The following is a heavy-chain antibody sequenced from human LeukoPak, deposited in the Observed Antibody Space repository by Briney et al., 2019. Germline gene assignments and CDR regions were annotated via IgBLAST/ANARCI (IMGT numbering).Heavy chain of an antibody. V-gene: IGHV4-34*01. Sequence: SETLSLTCAVYGGSFSGYYWSWIRQPPGKGLEWIGEINHSGSTNYNPSLKSRVTISVDTSKNQFSLKLNSVTAADTAVYYCARGRWLQATNDYWGQGTLVTVSS. CDR1: GGSFSGYY. D-gene: IGHD5-24*01. CDR3: ARGRWLQATNDY. CDR2: INHSGST. J-gene: IGHJ4*02.